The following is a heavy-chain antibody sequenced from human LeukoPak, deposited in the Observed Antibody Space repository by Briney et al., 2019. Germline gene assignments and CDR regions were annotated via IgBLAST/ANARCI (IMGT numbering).Heavy chain of an antibody. Sequence: GGSLRLSCAASGFTFSIYGMHWVRKAPGKGLEWVAFIRDDGSNKYYADSVKARFTISRDNSKNTLYLQMNSLSGEDTAVYYCAKDLIRGASIPLYYLDVWGKGTTVTISS. CDR3: AKDLIRGASIPLYYLDV. CDR2: IRDDGSNK. J-gene: IGHJ6*03. V-gene: IGHV3-30*02. D-gene: IGHD2/OR15-2a*01. CDR1: GFTFSIYG.